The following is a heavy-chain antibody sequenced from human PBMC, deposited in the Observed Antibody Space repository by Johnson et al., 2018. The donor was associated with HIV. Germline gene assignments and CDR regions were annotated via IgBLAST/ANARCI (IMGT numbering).Heavy chain of an antibody. Sequence: VQLVESGGGLVQPGRSLRLSCAASGFTFDDYGMTWVRQAPGKGLEWVSCINWNGGSTGYADSVKGRFTISRDNAKNSLYLQMNSLRAEDTAVYYCARDDGGGGDAFDIWGQGTMVTVSS. CDR2: INWNGGST. CDR3: ARDDGGGGDAFDI. CDR1: GFTFDDYG. D-gene: IGHD2-15*01. V-gene: IGHV3-20*04. J-gene: IGHJ3*02.